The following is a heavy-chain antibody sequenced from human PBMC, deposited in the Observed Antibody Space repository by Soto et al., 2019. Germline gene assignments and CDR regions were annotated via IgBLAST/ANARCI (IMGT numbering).Heavy chain of an antibody. J-gene: IGHJ4*02. Sequence: SETLSLTCTVSGASITGSFFWSWIRQPAGKGLEWIGRFSLSGTTNDNPSLRSRVTMSADVSKNQFSLRLNSVTAADTALYYCARGMTPPGAPAWYYFDSWGQGTLVTVSS. CDR2: FSLSGTT. D-gene: IGHD2-8*02. V-gene: IGHV4-4*07. CDR1: GASITGSFF. CDR3: ARGMTPPGAPAWYYFDS.